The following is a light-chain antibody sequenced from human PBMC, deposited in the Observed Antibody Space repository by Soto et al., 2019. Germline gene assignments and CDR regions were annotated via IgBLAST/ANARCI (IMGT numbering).Light chain of an antibody. Sequence: QSALTQPASVSGSPGQSITISCTGTSSDVGGYNLVSWYQHHPGKAPKLMIYEVNNRPSGVSNRFSGSKSGNTASLTISGLQAEDEADYYCSSFTSTSTYVFGSATKLTVL. CDR2: EVN. J-gene: IGLJ1*01. V-gene: IGLV2-14*01. CDR3: SSFTSTSTYV. CDR1: SSDVGGYNL.